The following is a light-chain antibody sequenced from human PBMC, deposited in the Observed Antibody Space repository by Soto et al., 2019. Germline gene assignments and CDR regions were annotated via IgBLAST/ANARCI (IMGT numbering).Light chain of an antibody. CDR3: QQYNSYPLT. J-gene: IGKJ4*01. V-gene: IGKV1-5*01. Sequence: DIQMTQSPSTLSASVGDRVTITCRASQSIDRWVAWYQQRPGRAPKLLIYDVANLETGVPSRFSGSGSETEFTLTISSLQPDDFAIYYCQQYNSYPLTFGGGTKVEIK. CDR1: QSIDRW. CDR2: DVA.